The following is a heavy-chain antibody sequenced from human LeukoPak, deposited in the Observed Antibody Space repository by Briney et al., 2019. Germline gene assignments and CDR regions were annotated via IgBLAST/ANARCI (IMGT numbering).Heavy chain of an antibody. CDR1: GGSFSGYY. Sequence: SETLSLTCAVYGGSFSGYYWSWIRQPPGTGLEWIGEINHSGSTNYNPSLKSRVTISVDTSKNQFSLKLSSVTAADTAVYYCARGGRWLQLLDYWGPGTLVTVSS. CDR3: ARGGRWLQLLDY. V-gene: IGHV4-34*01. J-gene: IGHJ4*02. D-gene: IGHD5-24*01. CDR2: INHSGST.